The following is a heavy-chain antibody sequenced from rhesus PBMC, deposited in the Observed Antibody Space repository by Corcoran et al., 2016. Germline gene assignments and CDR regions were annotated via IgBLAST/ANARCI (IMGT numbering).Heavy chain of an antibody. J-gene: IGHJ4*01. CDR2: ICGSSGST. V-gene: IGHV4-65*01. CDR3: ARASYEDDYGYYYTDFDY. CDR1: GGSISSSNW. D-gene: IGHD3-9*01. Sequence: QVQLQESGPGLVKPSETLSLTCAVSGGSISSSNWWSWIRQPPGKGLVWIGYICGSSGSTYYNPYLKSRSTISTDTSTNQFSLKLISVTAADTAVYYCARASYEDDYGYYYTDFDYWGQGVLVTVSS.